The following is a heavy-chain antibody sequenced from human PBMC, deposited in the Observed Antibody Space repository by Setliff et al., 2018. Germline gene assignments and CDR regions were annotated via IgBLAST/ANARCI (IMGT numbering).Heavy chain of an antibody. V-gene: IGHV4-61*09. CDR1: GDSISSRRNY. D-gene: IGHD3-3*01. CDR3: ARMSGFLYIDV. Sequence: LSLTCTVSGDSISSRRNYWGWFRQPAGKELEWIGQIYTSWSTNYNPSLKSRVTISLDTSKNQFSLSLTSVTAEDTAVYYCARMSGFLYIDVWGKGTTVTVSS. CDR2: IYTSWST. J-gene: IGHJ6*03.